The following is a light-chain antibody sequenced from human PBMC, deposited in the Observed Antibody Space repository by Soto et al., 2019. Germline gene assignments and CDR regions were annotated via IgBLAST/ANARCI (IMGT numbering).Light chain of an antibody. CDR2: EVS. CDR1: SSDVGGYSS. V-gene: IGLV2-14*01. Sequence: QSALTQPASVSGSPGQSITISCTGTSSDVGGYSSVSWFQQLPGKAPKLIIYEVSNRPSGVSYRFSGSKSGNTASLTISGLQPEDEADYYCSSYTGSSTYVFGLGTKLTVL. CDR3: SSYTGSSTYV. J-gene: IGLJ1*01.